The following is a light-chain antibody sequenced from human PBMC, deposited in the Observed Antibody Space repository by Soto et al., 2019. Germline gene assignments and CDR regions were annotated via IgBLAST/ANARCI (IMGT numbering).Light chain of an antibody. CDR3: QQYDSYSPT. Sequence: IHMTHSPSTLSASIVDRVTITFRSSQSINNWLAWYQQKPGEAPNLLIYDASSLVSGVPSRFSGSGSGTEFTLTISSLQPDDFATYHCQQYDSYSPTFGQGTKVDIK. J-gene: IGKJ1*01. CDR1: QSINNW. V-gene: IGKV1-5*01. CDR2: DAS.